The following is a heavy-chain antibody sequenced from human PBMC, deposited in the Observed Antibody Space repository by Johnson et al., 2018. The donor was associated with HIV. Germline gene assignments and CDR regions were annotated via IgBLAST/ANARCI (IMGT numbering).Heavy chain of an antibody. V-gene: IGHV3-15*01. J-gene: IGHJ3*02. CDR2: IKSQTDGGTT. CDR1: GFTFSDYY. D-gene: IGHD3-16*01. Sequence: EVQLVESGGGVVQPGRSLRLSCAASGFTFSDYYMSWIRQAPGKGLEWVGRIKSQTDGGTTDYAAPVKGRFTISRDDSKNTLYLQMNSLKNEDTAMYYCARDLGDYIWGGSYAFDIWGQGTMVTVSS. CDR3: ARDLGDYIWGGSYAFDI.